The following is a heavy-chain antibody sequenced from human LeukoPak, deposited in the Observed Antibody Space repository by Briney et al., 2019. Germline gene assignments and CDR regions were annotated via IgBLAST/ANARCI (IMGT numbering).Heavy chain of an antibody. Sequence: GGSLRLSCAASGFTFSNYGMHWVRQAPGKGLEWVSGINWNGGNTGYADSVKGRFTISRDNAKNSLYLQMNSLRAEDTAFYYCARDGRSGWYSDYWGQGALVTVSS. D-gene: IGHD6-19*01. V-gene: IGHV3-20*04. CDR3: ARDGRSGWYSDY. CDR2: INWNGGNT. CDR1: GFTFSNYG. J-gene: IGHJ4*02.